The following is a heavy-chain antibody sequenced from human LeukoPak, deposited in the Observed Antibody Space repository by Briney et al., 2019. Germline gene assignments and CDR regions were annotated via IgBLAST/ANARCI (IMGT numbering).Heavy chain of an antibody. CDR3: ASSVIPGRRYFDL. J-gene: IGHJ2*01. Sequence: GGSLRLSCAASGFTFSAYPFHWVRQAPGKGLEWVAAISTDAYYKYHGDSVRGRFAISRDNYMNSLYLQLNGLRAEYTAVYYCASSVIPGRRYFDLWGRGTLVTVSS. CDR2: ISTDAYYK. V-gene: IGHV3-30*09. D-gene: IGHD5/OR15-5a*01. CDR1: GFTFSAYP.